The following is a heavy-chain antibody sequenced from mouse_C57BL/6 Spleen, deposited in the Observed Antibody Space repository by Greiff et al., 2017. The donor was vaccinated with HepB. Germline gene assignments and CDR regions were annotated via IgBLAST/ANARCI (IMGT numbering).Heavy chain of an antibody. Sequence: QVQLQQSGAELVMPGASVKLSCKASGYTFTSYWMHWVKQRPGQGLEWIGEIDPSDSYTNYNQKFKGKSTLTVDKSSSTAYMQLSSLTSADSAVYYCASFYGKGAWFAYWGQGTLVTVSA. CDR1: GYTFTSYW. V-gene: IGHV1-69*01. J-gene: IGHJ3*01. CDR2: IDPSDSYT. D-gene: IGHD2-1*01. CDR3: ASFYGKGAWFAY.